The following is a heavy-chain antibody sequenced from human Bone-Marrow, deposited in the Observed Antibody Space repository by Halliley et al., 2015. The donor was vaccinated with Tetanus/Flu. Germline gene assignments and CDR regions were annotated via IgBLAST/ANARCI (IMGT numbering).Heavy chain of an antibody. J-gene: IGHJ4*02. Sequence: SVISGSSDITYYADSVKGRFTISRDNSKNTVYLLLNSLRAEDTAIYYCAKGFYGGNSEGNKFDCWGQGTLVTVSS. CDR2: ISGSSDIT. CDR3: AKGFYGGNSEGNKFDC. D-gene: IGHD4-17*01. V-gene: IGHV3-23*01.